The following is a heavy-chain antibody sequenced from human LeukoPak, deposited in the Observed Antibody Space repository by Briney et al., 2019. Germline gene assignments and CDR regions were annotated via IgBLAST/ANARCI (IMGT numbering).Heavy chain of an antibody. CDR2: IIPILGIA. Sequence: SVKVSCKASGGTFSSYAISWVRQAPGQGLEWMGRIIPILGIANYAQKFQGRVTITADKSTSTAYMELSSLRSEDTAVYYCARAGEGYGSGNYYYYGMDVWGQGTTVTVSS. V-gene: IGHV1-69*04. J-gene: IGHJ6*02. CDR1: GGTFSSYA. CDR3: ARAGEGYGSGNYYYYGMDV. D-gene: IGHD3-10*01.